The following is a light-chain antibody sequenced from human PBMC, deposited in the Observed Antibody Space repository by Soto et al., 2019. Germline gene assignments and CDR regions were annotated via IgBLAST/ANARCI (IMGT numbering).Light chain of an antibody. Sequence: DIQMTQSPSSLSASVGDRVTITCQASQEITNHSNWYQFKPGKPPKLLIFDASHLQSGVPVRFSGSGSQTLFTFTISSLQPEDIAAYYCQQYEDLPLTFGGGTKVEI. J-gene: IGKJ4*01. CDR1: QEITNH. V-gene: IGKV1-33*01. CDR3: QQYEDLPLT. CDR2: DAS.